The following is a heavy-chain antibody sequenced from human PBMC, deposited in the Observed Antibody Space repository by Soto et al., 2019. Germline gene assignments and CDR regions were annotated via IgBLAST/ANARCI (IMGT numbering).Heavy chain of an antibody. CDR1: GGSMSGYY. D-gene: IGHD2-8*01. CDR3: AIHIGKWAFDV. J-gene: IGHJ3*01. CDR2: SYYAGGT. Sequence: QVQLQAPGPGLVKPSETLSLTCTVSGGSMSGYYWSWIRQPPGEGLEWIGNSYYAGGTKYNPSLKRRVTVSVDTSKGQISLALSSVTAADTAVYYCAIHIGKWAFDVWGPGTMVTVSS. V-gene: IGHV4-59*08.